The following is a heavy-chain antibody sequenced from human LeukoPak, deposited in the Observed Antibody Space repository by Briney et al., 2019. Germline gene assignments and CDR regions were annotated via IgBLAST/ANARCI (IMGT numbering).Heavy chain of an antibody. V-gene: IGHV4-34*01. CDR2: INHSGST. J-gene: IGHJ4*02. CDR3: ARPLLDGYKDFDY. CDR1: GGSFSGYY. D-gene: IGHD5-24*01. Sequence: SETLSLTCAVYGGSFSGYYWSWIRQPPGKGLEWIGEINHSGSTNYNPSLKSRVTISVDTFKNQFSLKLSSVTAADTAVYYCARPLLDGYKDFDYWGQGTLVTVSS.